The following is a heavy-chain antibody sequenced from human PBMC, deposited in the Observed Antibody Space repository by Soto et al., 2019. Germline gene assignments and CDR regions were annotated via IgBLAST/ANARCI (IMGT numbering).Heavy chain of an antibody. D-gene: IGHD2-2*01. V-gene: IGHV4-4*02. J-gene: IGHJ4*02. CDR1: GVAMCSSNR. CDR2: IYHSGST. Sequence: LSFSRAGSGVAMCSSNRGSRVSPPPGKGLEWIGEIYHSGSTYFNPSLKSRVTLSVDTSKNQFSLNLSSVTAADTAVYYCVRYCSTTKCPFDYWGQGTLVNVSS. CDR3: VRYCSTTKCPFDY.